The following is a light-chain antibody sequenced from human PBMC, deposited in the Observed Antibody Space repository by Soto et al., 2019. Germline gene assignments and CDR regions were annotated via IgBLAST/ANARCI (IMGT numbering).Light chain of an antibody. CDR3: QQYYSYPRT. J-gene: IGKJ1*01. V-gene: IGKV1-8*01. Sequence: AIRMTQSPSSLSASTGDRVTITCRASQGISSYLAWYQQKPGKAPKLLIYAASTLQSGVPSRFSGSGSGTDFTLTISCLQSEDFATYYCQQYYSYPRTFGQGTQLDIK. CDR1: QGISSY. CDR2: AAS.